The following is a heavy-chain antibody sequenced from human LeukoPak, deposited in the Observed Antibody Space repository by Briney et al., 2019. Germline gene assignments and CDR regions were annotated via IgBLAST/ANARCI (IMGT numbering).Heavy chain of an antibody. CDR2: ISGSGGST. Sequence: GGSLRLSCAASGFTSSDYYMIWIRQAPGKGLEWVSAISGSGGSTYYADSVKGRFTISRDNSKNTLYLQMNSLRAEDTAVYYCAKDWGDYYDSSGYYWGQGTLVTVSS. CDR3: AKDWGDYYDSSGYY. CDR1: GFTSSDYY. D-gene: IGHD3-22*01. J-gene: IGHJ4*02. V-gene: IGHV3-23*01.